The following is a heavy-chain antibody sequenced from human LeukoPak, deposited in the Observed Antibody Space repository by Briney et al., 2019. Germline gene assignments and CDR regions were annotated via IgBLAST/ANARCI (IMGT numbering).Heavy chain of an antibody. D-gene: IGHD3-22*01. CDR2: IYTSGST. Sequence: PSETLSLTCTVSGGSISSYYWSWIRQPAGKGLEWIGCIYTSGSTNYNPSLKSRVTISVDKSKNQFSLKLSSVTAADTAVYYCATDSSGYQSYWGQGTLVTVSS. V-gene: IGHV4-4*07. J-gene: IGHJ4*02. CDR1: GGSISSYY. CDR3: ATDSSGYQSY.